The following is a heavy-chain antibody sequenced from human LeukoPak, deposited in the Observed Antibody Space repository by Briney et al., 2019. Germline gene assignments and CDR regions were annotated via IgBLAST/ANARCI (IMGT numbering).Heavy chain of an antibody. CDR1: GGSISSGSYY. V-gene: IGHV4-61*02. D-gene: IGHD6-13*01. CDR2: IYTSGST. Sequence: SETLSLTCTVSGGSISSGSYYWSWIRQPAGKGLEWIGRIYTSGSTNYNPSLKSRVTISVDTSKNQFSLKLSSVTAADTAVYYCARDFKARYSSSWYRINWFDPWGQGTLVTVSS. CDR3: ARDFKARYSSSWYRINWFDP. J-gene: IGHJ5*02.